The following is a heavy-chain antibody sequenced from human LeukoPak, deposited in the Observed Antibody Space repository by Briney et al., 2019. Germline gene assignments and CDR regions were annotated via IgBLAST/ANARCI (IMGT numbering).Heavy chain of an antibody. CDR2: INSDGSSA. CDR1: GFTFSSYW. J-gene: IGHJ4*02. Sequence: GGSLRLSCAASGFTFSSYWMHWVRQAPGKGLVWVSRINSDGSSATYADSVKGRFTISRDNAKNTLYLEMNRLRAEDMAVYYCAIGVVITTAFDNWGQGTLVTVSS. V-gene: IGHV3-74*01. CDR3: AIGVVITTAFDN. D-gene: IGHD3-22*01.